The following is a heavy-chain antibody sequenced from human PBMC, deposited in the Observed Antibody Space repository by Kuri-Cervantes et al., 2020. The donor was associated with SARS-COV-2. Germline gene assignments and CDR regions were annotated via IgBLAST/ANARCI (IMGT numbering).Heavy chain of an antibody. V-gene: IGHV3-21*01. CDR3: ARDGPRAYYDFWSGYSEHLNWFDP. D-gene: IGHD3-3*01. CDR2: INSSSSYI. J-gene: IGHJ5*02. Sequence: GESLKISCAASGFTFSSYSMNWVRQAPGKGLEWVSSINSSSSYIYYADSVKGRFTISRDNAKNSLYLQMNSLRAEDTAVYYCARDGPRAYYDFWSGYSEHLNWFDPWGQGTLVTVSS. CDR1: GFTFSSYS.